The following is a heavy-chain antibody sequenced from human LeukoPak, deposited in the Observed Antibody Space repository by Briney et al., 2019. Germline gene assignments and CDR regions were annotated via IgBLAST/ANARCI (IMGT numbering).Heavy chain of an antibody. V-gene: IGHV4-59*01. Sequence: PSETLSLTCTVSGGSIGSYYWSWIRQPPGKGLEWIGYIYYSGSTNYNPSLKSRVTISVDTSKNQFSLKLSSVTAADTAVYYCARAGRGYYYYYGMDVWGQGTTVTVSS. CDR1: GGSIGSYY. CDR3: ARAGRGYYYYYGMDV. D-gene: IGHD3-10*01. J-gene: IGHJ6*02. CDR2: IYYSGST.